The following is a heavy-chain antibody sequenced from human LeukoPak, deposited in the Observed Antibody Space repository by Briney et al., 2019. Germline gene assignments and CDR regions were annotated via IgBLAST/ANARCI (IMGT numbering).Heavy chain of an antibody. CDR2: IWYDGSNK. CDR1: GFTFSSYG. J-gene: IGHJ4*02. CDR3: AKDPSYYDSSGLYYFDY. D-gene: IGHD3-22*01. Sequence: PGRSLRLSCAASGFTFSSYGMHWVRQAPGKGLEWVAVIWYDGSNKYYADSVKGRFTISRDNSKNTLYLQMNCLRAEDTAVYYCAKDPSYYDSSGLYYFDYWGQGTLVTVSS. V-gene: IGHV3-33*06.